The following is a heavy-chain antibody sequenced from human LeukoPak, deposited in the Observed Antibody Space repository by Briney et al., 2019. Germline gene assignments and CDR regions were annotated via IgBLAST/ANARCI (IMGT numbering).Heavy chain of an antibody. V-gene: IGHV3-33*06. Sequence: GRSLRLSCAASGFTFSTYGMHWVRQAPGKGLEWVADIWYDGSNKYYADSVKGRFTISRDNSKNPLYLQMNSLRAEDTAVYYRAKSAVAGRYYFAYWGQGTLVTVSS. CDR3: AKSAVAGRYYFAY. CDR1: GFTFSTYG. J-gene: IGHJ4*02. D-gene: IGHD2-15*01. CDR2: IWYDGSNK.